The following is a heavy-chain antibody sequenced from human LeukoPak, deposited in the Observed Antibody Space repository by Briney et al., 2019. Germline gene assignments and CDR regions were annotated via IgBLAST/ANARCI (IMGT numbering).Heavy chain of an antibody. CDR3: AAYDSSGYSDY. V-gene: IGHV1-69*02. CDR2: IIPILGIA. Sequence: GASVKVSCKASGYTFTGYYMHWVRQAPGQGLEWMGRIIPILGIANYAQKFQGRVTITADKSTGTAYMELSSLRSEDTAVYYCAAYDSSGYSDYWGQGTLVTVSS. J-gene: IGHJ4*02. D-gene: IGHD3-22*01. CDR1: GYTFTGYY.